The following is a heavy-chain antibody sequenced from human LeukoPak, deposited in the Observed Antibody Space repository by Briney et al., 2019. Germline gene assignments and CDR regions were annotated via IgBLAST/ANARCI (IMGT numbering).Heavy chain of an antibody. CDR3: ARESNHGYNYGFDY. V-gene: IGHV3-74*01. J-gene: IGHJ4*02. CDR2: INSDGSST. D-gene: IGHD5-24*01. Sequence: GGSLRHSCAASGFTFSSYWMHWVRQAPGKGLVWVSRINSDGSSTSYADSVKGRFTISRDNAKNTVYLQMNSQRAEDTAVYYCARESNHGYNYGFDYWGQGTLVTVSS. CDR1: GFTFSSYW.